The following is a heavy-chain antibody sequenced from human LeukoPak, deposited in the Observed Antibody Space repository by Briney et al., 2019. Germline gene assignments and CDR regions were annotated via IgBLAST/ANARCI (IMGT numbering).Heavy chain of an antibody. V-gene: IGHV1-18*01. Sequence: ASVKVSCKASGYIFINHGISWVRQAPGQGLEWMGWISAYNGRTEFAPKFQDRVTMSTDTSTTTACMELRSLTSDDTAVYYCGRWAPNPNDSWGQGTLVTVSS. CDR3: GRWAPNPNDS. J-gene: IGHJ5*01. CDR2: ISAYNGRT. CDR1: GYIFINHG.